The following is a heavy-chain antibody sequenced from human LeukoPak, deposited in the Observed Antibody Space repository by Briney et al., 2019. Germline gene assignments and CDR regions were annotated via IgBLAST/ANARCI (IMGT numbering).Heavy chain of an antibody. CDR3: ARLWDDAFNI. CDR2: IYYSGST. CDR1: SASINTYY. V-gene: IGHV4-59*08. D-gene: IGHD1-26*01. Sequence: SETLSLTCTVSSASINTYYWTWIRQPPGKGLEWIGYIYYSGSTNYNPSLKNRVTISVDMSKNQFSLKLSSVTAADTAVYYCARLWDDAFNIWGHGTMVTASS. J-gene: IGHJ3*02.